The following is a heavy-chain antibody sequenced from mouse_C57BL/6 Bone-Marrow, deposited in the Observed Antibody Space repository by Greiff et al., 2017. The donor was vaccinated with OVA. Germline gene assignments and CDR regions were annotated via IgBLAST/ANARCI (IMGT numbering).Heavy chain of an antibody. J-gene: IGHJ2*01. V-gene: IGHV3-6*01. CDR3: AGFYYGYCFDY. Sequence: VQLQQSGPGLVKPSQSLSLTCSVTGYSITSGYYWNWIRQFPGNKLEWMGYISYDGSNNYNPSLKNRISITRDTSKNQFFLKLNSVTTEDTATYYCAGFYYGYCFDYWGQGTTLTVSS. CDR2: ISYDGSN. CDR1: GYSITSGYY. D-gene: IGHD2-2*01.